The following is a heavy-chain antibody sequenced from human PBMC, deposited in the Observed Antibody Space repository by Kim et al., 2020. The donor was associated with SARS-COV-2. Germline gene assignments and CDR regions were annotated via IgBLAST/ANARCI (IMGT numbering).Heavy chain of an antibody. CDR1: GFTFDDYA. J-gene: IGHJ4*02. CDR2: ISWNGFSI. V-gene: IGHV3-9*03. D-gene: IGHD6-6*01. CDR3: ARGPSAPGYIDY. Sequence: GGSLRLSCAASGFTFDDYAMYWVRQVPGKGLEWVSGISWNGFSIAYADSVKGRFTISRDNARNSLFLQMNSLRAEDMALYYCARGPSAPGYIDYWGQGTLVTVSS.